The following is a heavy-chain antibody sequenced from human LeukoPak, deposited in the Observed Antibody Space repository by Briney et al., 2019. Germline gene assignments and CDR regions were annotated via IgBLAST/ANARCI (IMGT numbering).Heavy chain of an antibody. CDR2: TYYRSKWYN. J-gene: IGHJ6*02. Sequence: SQTLSLTCAISGDSVSSNSSAWNWIRQSPSRGLEWLGRTYYRSKWYNDYAVSVKSRITINPDTSKNQFSLQLNSVTPEDTAVYYCARDPLGGSGWYIEYYCYGMDVWGQGTTVTVSS. CDR1: GDSVSSNSSA. CDR3: ARDPLGGSGWYIEYYCYGMDV. V-gene: IGHV6-1*01. D-gene: IGHD6-19*01.